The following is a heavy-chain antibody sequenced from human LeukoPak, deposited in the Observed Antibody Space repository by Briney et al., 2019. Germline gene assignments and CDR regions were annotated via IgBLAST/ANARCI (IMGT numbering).Heavy chain of an antibody. D-gene: IGHD3-9*01. Sequence: GGSLRLSCAASGFTFSNAWMSWVRQAPGKGLEWVSYISSSGSTIYYADSVKGRFTISRDNAKNSLYLQMNSLRAEDTAVYYCAREYYDILTGSNDAFDIWGQGTMVTVSS. CDR3: AREYYDILTGSNDAFDI. CDR2: ISSSGSTI. CDR1: GFTFSNAW. J-gene: IGHJ3*02. V-gene: IGHV3-11*04.